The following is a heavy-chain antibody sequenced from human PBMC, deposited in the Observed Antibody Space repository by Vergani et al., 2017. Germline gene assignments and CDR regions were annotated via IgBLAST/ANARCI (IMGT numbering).Heavy chain of an antibody. CDR3: AKDGSYYYYYYYMDG. D-gene: IGHD1-26*01. CDR1: VFTFIIYA. Sequence: EVQLLESGGGLVQPGGSLRLSCAASVFTFIIYAMSWVRQAPGKGLEWVSAISRSGGSTYYADSVKGRFTISRDNSKNTMYLQMNSLRAEDTAVYYCAKDGSYYYYYYYMDGWGKGTTVTVSS. J-gene: IGHJ6*03. CDR2: ISRSGGST. V-gene: IGHV3-23*01.